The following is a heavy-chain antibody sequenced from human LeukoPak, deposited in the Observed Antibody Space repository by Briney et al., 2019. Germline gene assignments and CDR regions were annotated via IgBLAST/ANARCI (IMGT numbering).Heavy chain of an antibody. Sequence: PSETLSLTCTVSGGSISSSSYYWGWIRQPPGKGLEWIGTIYYSGNTYYNPSLKSRVSISVDTSKNQFSLKLSSVTAADTAVYYCARQAVAGNGFDYWAREPWSPSLQ. CDR1: GGSISSSSYY. CDR3: ARQAVAGNGFDY. CDR2: IYYSGNT. D-gene: IGHD6-19*01. J-gene: IGHJ4*02. V-gene: IGHV4-39*01.